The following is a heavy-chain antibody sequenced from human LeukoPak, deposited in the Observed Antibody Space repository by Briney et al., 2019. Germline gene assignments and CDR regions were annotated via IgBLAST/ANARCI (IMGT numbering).Heavy chain of an antibody. V-gene: IGHV3-23*01. CDR3: AKDGGLWVSAHWGDS. Sequence: GGSLRLSCAASGFSFSSYGMTWVRQAPGKGLEWVSSISGGGGSTNSADSVKGRFTISRDNSKNTLFLQMNSLRAEDTAVYYCAKDGGLWVSAHWGDSWGRGTLVTVSS. CDR2: ISGGGGST. D-gene: IGHD7-27*01. J-gene: IGHJ4*02. CDR1: GFSFSSYG.